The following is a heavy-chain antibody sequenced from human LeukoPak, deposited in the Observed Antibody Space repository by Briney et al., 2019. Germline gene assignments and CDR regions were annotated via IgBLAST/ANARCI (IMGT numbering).Heavy chain of an antibody. CDR2: IYYSGST. CDR3: ARTDYVWGSYRPYYFDY. CDR1: GGSISSSSYY. Sequence: PSETLSLTCTVSGGSISSSSYYWGWIRQPPGKGLEWIGSIYYSGSTYYNPSLKSRVTISVDTSKNQFSLKLGSVTAADTAVYYCARTDYVWGSYRPYYFDYWGQGTLVTVSS. D-gene: IGHD3-16*02. V-gene: IGHV4-39*01. J-gene: IGHJ4*02.